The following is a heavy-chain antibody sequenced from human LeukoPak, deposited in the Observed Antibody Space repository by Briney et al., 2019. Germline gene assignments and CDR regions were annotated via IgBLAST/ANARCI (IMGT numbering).Heavy chain of an antibody. CDR1: GGSISSYY. CDR3: ASLDYYDSSGYYRYFQH. D-gene: IGHD3-22*01. CDR2: IYYSGST. Sequence: PSETLSLTCTVSGGSISSYYWSWIRQPPGKGLEWIGYIYYSGSTNYNPSLKSRVTISVDTSKNQFSLKLSSVTAAATAVYYCASLDYYDSSGYYRYFQHWGRGTLVTVSS. V-gene: IGHV4-59*01. J-gene: IGHJ1*01.